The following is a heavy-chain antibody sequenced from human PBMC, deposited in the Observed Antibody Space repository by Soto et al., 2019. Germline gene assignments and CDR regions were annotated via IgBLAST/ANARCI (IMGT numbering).Heavy chain of an antibody. Sequence: GGSLRLSCAASGFTFSSYGMHWVRQAPGKGLEWVAVISYDGSNKYYADSVKGRFTISRDNSKNTLYLQMNSLRAEDTAVYYCAKDRGVWFGEPTNWFDLWGQGTLVTVSS. J-gene: IGHJ5*02. V-gene: IGHV3-30*18. D-gene: IGHD3-10*01. CDR2: ISYDGSNK. CDR1: GFTFSSYG. CDR3: AKDRGVWFGEPTNWFDL.